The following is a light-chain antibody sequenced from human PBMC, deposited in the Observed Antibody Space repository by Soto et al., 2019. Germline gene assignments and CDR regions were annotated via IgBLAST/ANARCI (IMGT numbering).Light chain of an antibody. V-gene: IGLV7-46*01. CDR3: LLSYGGVRV. CDR2: DTI. CDR1: TGAVTSRHF. Sequence: QSVVTQEPSWTVFPGETGTLTCGSSTGAVTSRHFPYWFQQKPGQAPRTLIHDTITRPCSTPARFSGSLLGGKAALTLSGAWPEYEADYFCLLSYGGVRVFGEGTPLTVL. J-gene: IGLJ7*01.